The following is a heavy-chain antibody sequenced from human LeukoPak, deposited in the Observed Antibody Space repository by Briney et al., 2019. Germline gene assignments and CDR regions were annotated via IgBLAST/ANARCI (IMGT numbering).Heavy chain of an antibody. CDR2: LSGTGGST. Sequence: GGSLRLSCAASGFTFSNYAMSWVRQAPGKGLEWVSTLSGTGGSTYYADSVKGRFTISRDNSKNTLYLQVSSLRAEDTAVYYCAKLPDIVVVVAVPIFDYWGQGTLVTVSS. D-gene: IGHD2-15*01. CDR3: AKLPDIVVVVAVPIFDY. CDR1: GFTFSNYA. J-gene: IGHJ4*02. V-gene: IGHV3-23*01.